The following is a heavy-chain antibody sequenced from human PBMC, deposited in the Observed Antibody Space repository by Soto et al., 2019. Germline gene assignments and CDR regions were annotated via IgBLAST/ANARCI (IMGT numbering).Heavy chain of an antibody. CDR2: IKQDGSEK. D-gene: IGHD3-3*01. CDR3: ARDRYDFWSGYYRD. Sequence: PGGSLRLSCAASGFTFSSYWMSWVRQAPGKGLEWVANIKQDGSEKYYVDSVKGRFTISKDNAKNSLYLQMNSLRAEDTAVYYCARDRYDFWSGYYRDWGQGTLVNVFS. J-gene: IGHJ4*02. V-gene: IGHV3-7*01. CDR1: GFTFSSYW.